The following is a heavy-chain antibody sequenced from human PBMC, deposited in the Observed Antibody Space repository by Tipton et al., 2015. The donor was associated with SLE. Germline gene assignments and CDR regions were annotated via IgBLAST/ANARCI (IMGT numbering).Heavy chain of an antibody. Sequence: TLSLTCTVSGGSITSGSYYWSWIRQPAGKGLEWIGHIYTSGATNYNPSFKSRLTMSVDTSKNQFSLRLTSVTAADTAVYYCARTDYYGLAGNWGQGTLVTVSS. CDR1: GGSITSGSYY. D-gene: IGHD3-10*01. CDR3: ARTDYYGLAGN. CDR2: IYTSGAT. J-gene: IGHJ4*02. V-gene: IGHV4-61*09.